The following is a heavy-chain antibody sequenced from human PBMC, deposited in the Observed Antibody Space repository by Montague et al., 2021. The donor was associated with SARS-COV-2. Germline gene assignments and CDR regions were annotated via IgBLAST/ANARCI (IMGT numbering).Heavy chain of an antibody. V-gene: IGHV4-39*01. CDR2: IYYSGST. D-gene: IGHD3-10*01. CDR3: ASLSNYYGSGSYYPPNYYYNGMDV. CDR1: GGSISSSSYY. J-gene: IGHJ6*02. Sequence: SETLSLTCTVSGGSISSSSYYWGWIRQPPGKGLEWIGSIYYSGSTYYNESLKSRVTISVDTSKNQFSLKLGSVTAADTAVYYCASLSNYYGSGSYYPPNYYYNGMDVWGQGTTVTVSS.